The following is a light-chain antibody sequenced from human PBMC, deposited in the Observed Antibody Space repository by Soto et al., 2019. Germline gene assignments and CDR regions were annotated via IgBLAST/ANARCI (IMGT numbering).Light chain of an antibody. Sequence: ETVLTQSPATLSLSPGERATLSCRASQTIRSNYLAWYRQTPGQAPRLLIYGASNRATGIADRFSGSGSGTDFTLIISRLEPEYFALYYCQQYGSSSWTFGQGTKLEIK. J-gene: IGKJ1*01. CDR1: QTIRSNY. V-gene: IGKV3-20*01. CDR3: QQYGSSSWT. CDR2: GAS.